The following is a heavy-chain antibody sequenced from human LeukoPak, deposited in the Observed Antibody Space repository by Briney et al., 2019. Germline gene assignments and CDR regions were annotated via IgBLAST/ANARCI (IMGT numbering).Heavy chain of an antibody. V-gene: IGHV3-23*01. D-gene: IGHD2-2*01. J-gene: IGHJ4*02. CDR1: GFTFSSYA. Sequence: PGGSLRLSCAASGFTFSSYAMSWVRQAPGKGLEWVSAISGSGGSTYYADSVKGRFTISRDNSKNTLYLQMNSLRAEDTAVYYCAKPTRGYCSSSSCLMGGNYFDYWGQGTLVTVSS. CDR3: AKPTRGYCSSSSCLMGGNYFDY. CDR2: ISGSGGST.